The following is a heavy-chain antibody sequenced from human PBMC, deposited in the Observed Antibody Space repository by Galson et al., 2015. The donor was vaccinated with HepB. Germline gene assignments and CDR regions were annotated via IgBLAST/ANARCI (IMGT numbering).Heavy chain of an antibody. CDR3: AREQDYYDSSGYYIQYNWFDP. V-gene: IGHV3-7*03. J-gene: IGHJ5*02. Sequence: SLRLSCAASGFTFSSYWMSWVRQAPGKGLEWVANIKQDGSEKYYVDPVKGRFTISRDNAKNSLYLQMNSLRAEDTAVYYCAREQDYYDSSGYYIQYNWFDPWGQGTLVTVSS. D-gene: IGHD3-22*01. CDR1: GFTFSSYW. CDR2: IKQDGSEK.